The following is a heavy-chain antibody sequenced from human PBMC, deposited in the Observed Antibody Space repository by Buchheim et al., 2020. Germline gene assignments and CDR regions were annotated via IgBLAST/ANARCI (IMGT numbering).Heavy chain of an antibody. CDR3: ARAPLLLRPARIWHFDF. V-gene: IGHV4-34*01. D-gene: IGHD3-22*01. CDR2: INHSGSI. CDR1: GGSFSDYY. J-gene: IGHJ2*01. Sequence: QVQLQQWGAGLLKPSETLSLTCAVYGGSFSDYYWNWIRQPPGKGLEWIGEINHSGSINYNPSLKSRLTISVDTSKNQFSLKLSSVTAADTAVYYCARAPLLLRPARIWHFDFWGRGTL.